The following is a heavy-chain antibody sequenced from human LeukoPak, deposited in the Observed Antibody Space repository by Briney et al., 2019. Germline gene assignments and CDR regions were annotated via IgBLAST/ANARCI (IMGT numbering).Heavy chain of an antibody. J-gene: IGHJ4*02. CDR1: GYSFTTYW. Sequence: KLGESLKISCTASGYSFTTYWIGWVRQMPGKGLEWMGIIYPGDSSTRYSPSFQGQVTISADKSISTAYLQWSSLKASDTAMYYCARRIDYGDYFDYWGQGTLVTVSS. CDR2: IYPGDSST. D-gene: IGHD4-17*01. V-gene: IGHV5-51*01. CDR3: ARRIDYGDYFDY.